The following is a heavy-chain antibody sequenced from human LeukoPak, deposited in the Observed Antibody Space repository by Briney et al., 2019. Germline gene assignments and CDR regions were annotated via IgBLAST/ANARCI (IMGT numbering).Heavy chain of an antibody. CDR2: ISGPGGTT. V-gene: IGHV3-23*01. J-gene: IGHJ6*03. Sequence: GGSLRLSCVVSGFTFSTHAMTWVRQAPGRVLERVSDISGPGGTTNYAESVKGRFTISRDNSKNTLFLQMNSLRAEDTAVYYCARGPGVIPVHYMDVWGKGTTVIVSS. D-gene: IGHD4-23*01. CDR3: ARGPGVIPVHYMDV. CDR1: GFTFSTHA.